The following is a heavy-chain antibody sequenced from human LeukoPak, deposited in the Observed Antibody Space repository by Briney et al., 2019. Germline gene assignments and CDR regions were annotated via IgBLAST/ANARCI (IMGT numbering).Heavy chain of an antibody. D-gene: IGHD2-2*02. CDR2: INPSGGST. CDR1: GYTFASYY. J-gene: IGHJ4*02. CDR3: ARDEGYCSSTSCYTRFDY. Sequence: ASVKVSCKASGYTFASYYMHWVRQAPGQGLEWMGIINPSGGSTSYAQKFQGRVTMTRDTSTSTVYMELSSLRSEDTAVYYCARDEGYCSSTSCYTRFDYWGQGTLVTVSS. V-gene: IGHV1-46*01.